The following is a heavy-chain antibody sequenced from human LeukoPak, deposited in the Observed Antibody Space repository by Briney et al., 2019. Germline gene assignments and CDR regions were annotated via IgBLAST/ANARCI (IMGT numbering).Heavy chain of an antibody. CDR3: AKGSVNYDILTGSYFDY. V-gene: IGHV3-30*02. Sequence: GGSLRLSCAASGFTFSSYGMHWVRQAPGKGLEWVAFIRYDGSDKYYADSVKGRFTISRDNSKNTLYLQMTSLRAEDTAVYYCAKGSVNYDILTGSYFDYWGQGTLVTVSS. CDR1: GFTFSSYG. CDR2: IRYDGSDK. D-gene: IGHD3-9*01. J-gene: IGHJ4*02.